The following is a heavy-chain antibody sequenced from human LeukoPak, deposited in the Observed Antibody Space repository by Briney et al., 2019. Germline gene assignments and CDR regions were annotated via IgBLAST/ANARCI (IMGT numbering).Heavy chain of an antibody. J-gene: IGHJ5*02. V-gene: IGHV4-39*07. CDR1: GGSISSGSYY. Sequence: SETLSLTCTVSGGSISSGSYYWGWIRQPPGKGLEWIGSIYYSGSTYYNPSLKSRVTISVDPSKNQFSLKLSSVTAADTAVYYCARGSDDYGGNCWFDPWGQGTLVTVFS. D-gene: IGHD4-23*01. CDR2: IYYSGST. CDR3: ARGSDDYGGNCWFDP.